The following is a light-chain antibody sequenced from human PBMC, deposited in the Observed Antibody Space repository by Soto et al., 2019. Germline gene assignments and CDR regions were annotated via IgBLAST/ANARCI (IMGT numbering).Light chain of an antibody. V-gene: IGKV4-1*01. CDR3: QQYYSTPPT. CDR2: WAS. CDR1: QSVLYSSNNKSY. Sequence: DIVMTQSPDSLAVSLGERATINCKSSQSVLYSSNNKSYLAWYQQKPGQPPKLLIYWASTRESGVPDRFSGSGSGTDFTLTISSLQAEDVAVYYCQQYYSTPPTFGGGTKAEIK. J-gene: IGKJ4*01.